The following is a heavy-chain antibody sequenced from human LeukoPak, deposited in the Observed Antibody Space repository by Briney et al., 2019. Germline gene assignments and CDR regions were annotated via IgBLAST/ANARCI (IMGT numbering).Heavy chain of an antibody. D-gene: IGHD4-17*01. Sequence: ASVKVSCKASGYTFTGYYMHWVRQAPGQGLEWMGWINPNSCGTNYAQKFQGRVTMTRDTSISTAYMELSRLRSDDTAVYYCARVQGTYGDYVRYYYYYGMDVWGQGTTVTVSS. CDR3: ARVQGTYGDYVRYYYYYGMDV. V-gene: IGHV1-2*02. CDR2: INPNSCGT. J-gene: IGHJ6*02. CDR1: GYTFTGYY.